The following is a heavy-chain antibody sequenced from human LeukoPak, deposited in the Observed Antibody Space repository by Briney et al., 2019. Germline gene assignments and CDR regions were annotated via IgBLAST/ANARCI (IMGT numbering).Heavy chain of an antibody. CDR3: AREIWAGTDY. Sequence: PGGSLRLSCAASGFTFSSYAMSWVRQAPGKGLEWVSAISGSANTYYTDSVRGRFTVSRDNSKNSLYLQMNSLRAEDTAVYYCAREIWAGTDYWGQGTLVTVSS. V-gene: IGHV3-23*01. CDR1: GFTFSSYA. J-gene: IGHJ4*02. D-gene: IGHD6-19*01. CDR2: ISGSANT.